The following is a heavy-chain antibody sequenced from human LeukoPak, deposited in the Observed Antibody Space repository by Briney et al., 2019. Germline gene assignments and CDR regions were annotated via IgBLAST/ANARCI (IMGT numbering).Heavy chain of an antibody. Sequence: GGSLRLSCAPSGFTFGSYAMSWVRQARAKGLEWVSAISGGGGHTYYADSVKGRFTISRDNSKNMLYLQMSSLRAEDTAVYYCAKAFGYCSGGTCYTDYWGQGTLVTVSS. CDR1: GFTFGSYA. CDR2: ISGGGGHT. J-gene: IGHJ4*02. CDR3: AKAFGYCSGGTCYTDY. V-gene: IGHV3-23*01. D-gene: IGHD2-15*01.